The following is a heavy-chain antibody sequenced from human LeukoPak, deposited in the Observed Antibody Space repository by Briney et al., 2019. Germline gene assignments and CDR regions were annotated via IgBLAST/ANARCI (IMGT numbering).Heavy chain of an antibody. CDR2: FNPNSGDT. V-gene: IGHV1-2*02. Sequence: GASVKVSCKTSGYTLTSYYIHWVRQAPGQGLEWMAWFNPNSGDTNYAQEFQGRVTMTGDSSVSTAYMELSRLRSDDTAVYYCVRDLTATGDSWGQGTLVTVSS. J-gene: IGHJ4*02. CDR1: GYTLTSYY. CDR3: VRDLTATGDS. D-gene: IGHD1-20*01.